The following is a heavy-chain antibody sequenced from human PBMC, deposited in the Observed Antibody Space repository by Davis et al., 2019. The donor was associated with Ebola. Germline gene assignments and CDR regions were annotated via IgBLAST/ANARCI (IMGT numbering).Heavy chain of an antibody. V-gene: IGHV3-7*03. Sequence: GGSLRLSCAASGFTFSSYAMSWVRQAPGKGLEWVANIKQDGSEKYYVDSVKGRFTISRDNAKNSLYLQMNSLRAEDTAVYYCARSGSGIAALFDPWGQGTLVTVSS. CDR1: GFTFSSYA. D-gene: IGHD6-13*01. J-gene: IGHJ5*02. CDR2: IKQDGSEK. CDR3: ARSGSGIAALFDP.